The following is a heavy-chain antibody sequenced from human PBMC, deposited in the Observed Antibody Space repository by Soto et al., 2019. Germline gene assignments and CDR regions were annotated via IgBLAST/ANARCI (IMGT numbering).Heavy chain of an antibody. V-gene: IGHV1-69*01. J-gene: IGHJ2*01. D-gene: IGHD5-12*01. CDR2: IIPIFGTA. CDR3: ARAWGYHQPRYYWYFDL. CDR1: GGTFSSYA. Sequence: QVQLVQSGAEVKKPGSSVKVSCKASGGTFSSYAISWVRQAPGQGLEWMGGIIPIFGTANYAQKFQGRVTITADESTSTAYMELSSLRSEDTAVYYCARAWGYHQPRYYWYFDLWGRGTLVTVSS.